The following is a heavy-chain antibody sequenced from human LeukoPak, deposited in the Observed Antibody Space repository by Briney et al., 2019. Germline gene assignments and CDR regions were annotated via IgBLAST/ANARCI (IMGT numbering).Heavy chain of an antibody. Sequence: SVKVSCKASGGTFSSYAISWVRQAPGQGLEWMGGIIPISGTANYAQKFQGRVTITADESTSTAYMELSSLRSEDTAVYYCVRDGYDILTGKGGYYGMDVWGQGTTVTVSS. CDR3: VRDGYDILTGKGGYYGMDV. CDR1: GGTFSSYA. CDR2: IIPISGTA. V-gene: IGHV1-69*13. J-gene: IGHJ6*02. D-gene: IGHD3-9*01.